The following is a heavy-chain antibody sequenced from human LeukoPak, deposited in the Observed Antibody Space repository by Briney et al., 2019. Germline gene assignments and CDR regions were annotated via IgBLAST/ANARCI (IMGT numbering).Heavy chain of an antibody. Sequence: PGGSLRLSCAASGFTFSSYWMSWVRQAPGKGLEWVANIKQDGSEKYYVDSVKGRFAISRDNAKNSLYLQMSSLRAEDTAVYYCARVSVLLWFGGYDYWGQGTLVTVSS. CDR2: IKQDGSEK. CDR1: GFTFSSYW. CDR3: ARVSVLLWFGGYDY. J-gene: IGHJ4*02. V-gene: IGHV3-7*01. D-gene: IGHD3-10*01.